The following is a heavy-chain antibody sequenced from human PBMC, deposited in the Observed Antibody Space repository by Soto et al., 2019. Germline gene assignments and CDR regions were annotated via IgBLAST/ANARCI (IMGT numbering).Heavy chain of an antibody. Sequence: QVQLQESGPGLVKPSETLSLTCTVSGGSISSYYWSWIRQPPGKGLEWIGYIYYSGSTNYNPSLKSRVTISVDTSKNQFSLKLSSVTAADTAVYYCARAYGDYDNPHWFDPWGQGTLVTVSS. CDR1: GGSISSYY. D-gene: IGHD4-17*01. J-gene: IGHJ5*02. V-gene: IGHV4-59*01. CDR2: IYYSGST. CDR3: ARAYGDYDNPHWFDP.